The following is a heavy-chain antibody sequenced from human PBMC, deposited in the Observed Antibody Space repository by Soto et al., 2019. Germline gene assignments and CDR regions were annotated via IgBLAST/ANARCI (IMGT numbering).Heavy chain of an antibody. CDR1: GFTFSTYT. Sequence: EVQLVESGGGLVKPGGSLRLSCAASGFTFSTYTMNWVRQAPGKGLEWVSSISGSGGWIYYADSVKGRFTISRDNAKNSLYLQMNSLRAEDTAVYYCARDGYFLAFEIWGQGTMVTVSS. V-gene: IGHV3-21*01. D-gene: IGHD2-21*01. CDR2: ISGSGGWI. CDR3: ARDGYFLAFEI. J-gene: IGHJ3*02.